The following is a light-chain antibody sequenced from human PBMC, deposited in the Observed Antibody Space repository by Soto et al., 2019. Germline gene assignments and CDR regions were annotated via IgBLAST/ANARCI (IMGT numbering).Light chain of an antibody. V-gene: IGKV1-39*01. CDR3: QQSYSTPPT. CDR2: DAS. Sequence: DILMTQSPASLSVSAGDRVTISCRASQSVSSYLNWYQQKPGNAPKLLIYDASSWQTGVPARFSGSGSETDFTLLISSLQEEDFATYYCQQSYSTPPTFGQGTKLEIK. J-gene: IGKJ2*01. CDR1: QSVSSY.